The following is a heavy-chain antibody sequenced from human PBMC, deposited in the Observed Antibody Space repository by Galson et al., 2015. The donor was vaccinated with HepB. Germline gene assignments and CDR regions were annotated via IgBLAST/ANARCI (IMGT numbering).Heavy chain of an antibody. J-gene: IGHJ6*03. CDR1: CFPFRRYG. Sequence: SLRLSCAASCFPFRRYGMHWVRQAPGKGLEWVAVISYDGSNKYYADSVKGRLTISRDNSKNTLYLQMNSLRAEDTAVYYCAKEGWELLNYYYYMDVWGKGTTVTVSS. CDR2: ISYDGSNK. D-gene: IGHD1-26*01. V-gene: IGHV3-30*18. CDR3: AKEGWELLNYYYYMDV.